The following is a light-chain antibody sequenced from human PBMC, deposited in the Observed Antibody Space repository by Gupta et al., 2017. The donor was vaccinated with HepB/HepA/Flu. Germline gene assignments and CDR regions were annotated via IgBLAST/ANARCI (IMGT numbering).Light chain of an antibody. CDR1: QNVARNF. CDR3: QHYGTSLA. V-gene: IGKV3-20*01. J-gene: IGKJ3*01. Sequence: DIVLTQSPGTLSLSPGERATLSCRASQNVARNFLVWYQQKPGHAPRLLIYSTSKRATGIPERFSGSGSGTDFTLTLNSLGPEDFAVDYCQHYGTSLAFGPGARVEIK. CDR2: STS.